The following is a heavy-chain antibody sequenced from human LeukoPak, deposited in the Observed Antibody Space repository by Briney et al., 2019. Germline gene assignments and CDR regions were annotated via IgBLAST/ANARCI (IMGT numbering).Heavy chain of an antibody. Sequence: SVKVPCKASGGTFTSYAISWVRQAPGQGLEWMGRIIPILGIANYAQKFQGRVTITADKSTSTAYLELSSMRSEDTAVYYCARVPYDSSDNWFDPCGQGPLVPVSA. D-gene: IGHD3-22*01. V-gene: IGHV1-69*04. CDR3: ARVPYDSSDNWFDP. CDR1: GGTFTSYA. CDR2: IIPILGIA. J-gene: IGHJ5*02.